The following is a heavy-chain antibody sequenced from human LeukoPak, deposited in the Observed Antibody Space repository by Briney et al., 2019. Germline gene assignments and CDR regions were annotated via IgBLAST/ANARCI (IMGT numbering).Heavy chain of an antibody. CDR3: ARDRGYCSSTSCYSLGYYYYGMDV. CDR2: IYYSGST. Sequence: SETLSLTCTVSGGSISSGGYYWSWIRQHPGKGLEWIGYIYYSGSTYYNPSLKSRVTISVDTSKNQFPLKLSSVTAADTAVYYCARDRGYCSSTSCYSLGYYYYGMDVWGKGTTVTVSS. CDR1: GGSISSGGYY. J-gene: IGHJ6*04. V-gene: IGHV4-31*03. D-gene: IGHD2-2*02.